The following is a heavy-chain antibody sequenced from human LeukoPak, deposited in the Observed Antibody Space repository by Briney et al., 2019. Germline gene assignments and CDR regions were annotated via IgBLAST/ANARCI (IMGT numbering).Heavy chain of an antibody. CDR2: ISSSSSYI. CDR3: ARDRGSSWGGFDY. V-gene: IGHV3-21*01. CDR1: GFTFSSYS. Sequence: GGSLRLSCAASGFTFSSYSMNWVRQAPGEGLEWVSSISSSSSYIYYADSVKGRFTISRDNAKNSLYLQMNSLRAEDTAVYYCARDRGSSWGGFDYWGQGTLVTVSS. J-gene: IGHJ4*02. D-gene: IGHD6-13*01.